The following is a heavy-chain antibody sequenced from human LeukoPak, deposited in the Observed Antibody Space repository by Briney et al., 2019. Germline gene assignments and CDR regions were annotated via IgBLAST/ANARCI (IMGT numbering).Heavy chain of an antibody. CDR3: AKASAYYDSSGYRTLYYFDY. CDR2: ISGSGGST. D-gene: IGHD3-22*01. V-gene: IGHV3-23*01. J-gene: IGHJ4*02. Sequence: QAGGSLRLSCAASGFTFSSYAMSWVRQAPGKGLEWVSAISGSGGSTYYADSVKGRFTISRDNSKNTLYLQMNSLRAEDTAVYYCAKASAYYDSSGYRTLYYFDYWGQGTLVTVSS. CDR1: GFTFSSYA.